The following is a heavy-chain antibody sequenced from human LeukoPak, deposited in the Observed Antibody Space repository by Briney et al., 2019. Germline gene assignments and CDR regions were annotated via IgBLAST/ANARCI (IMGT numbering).Heavy chain of an antibody. CDR2: IWYDGSNK. CDR1: GFTFSSYG. Sequence: GGSLRLSCAASGFTFSSYGMHWVRQAPGKGLEWVAGIWYDGSNKYYADSVKGRFTISRDNSKNTLYLQMNSLRAEDTAVYYCARDREQWLVQYYFDYWGQGTLVTVSS. CDR3: ARDREQWLVQYYFDY. V-gene: IGHV3-33*01. D-gene: IGHD6-19*01. J-gene: IGHJ4*02.